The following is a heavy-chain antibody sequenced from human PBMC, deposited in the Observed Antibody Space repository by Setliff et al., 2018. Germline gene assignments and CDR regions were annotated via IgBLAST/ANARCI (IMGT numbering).Heavy chain of an antibody. J-gene: IGHJ4*02. D-gene: IGHD1-1*01. CDR2: IYTTGST. Sequence: LSLTCTVSGGSLSSGSDYWTWIRQPAGKGLEWIGHIYTTGSTNYNPSLKSRVTISIDKSNNQFSLKLTSMTAADTAVYYCAKGGGRYHSDSWGQGILVTVSS. CDR3: AKGGGRYHSDS. CDR1: GGSLSSGSDY. V-gene: IGHV4-61*09.